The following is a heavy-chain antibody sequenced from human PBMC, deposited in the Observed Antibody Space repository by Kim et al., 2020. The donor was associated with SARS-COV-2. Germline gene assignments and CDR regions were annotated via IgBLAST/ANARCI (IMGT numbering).Heavy chain of an antibody. D-gene: IGHD2-21*02. CDR2: LFYSGSA. V-gene: IGHV4-59*02. CDR1: GGSVTNNY. J-gene: IGHJ4*02. Sequence: TGTLSLTCSVSGGSVTNNYWGWLRQPPGKGLEWVASLFYSGSALYNPSLRGRVSISISTSRKQISLKLVAVHAADAAIDYCVRQLSTALTFYNFDEWGPG. CDR3: VRQLSTALTFYNFDE.